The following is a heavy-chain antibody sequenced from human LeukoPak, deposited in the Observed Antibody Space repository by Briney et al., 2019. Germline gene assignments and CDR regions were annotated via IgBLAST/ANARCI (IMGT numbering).Heavy chain of an antibody. Sequence: SQTLSLTCAISGDSVSSQRAAWNWMRQSPSRGLEWLGRTYYRSKWYYDYAVSVKSRITINPDTSKNQLSLQLNSVTPEDTAVYYCAREAVTASNYFDYWGQGTLVTVSS. CDR2: TYYRSKWYY. D-gene: IGHD4-11*01. CDR3: AREAVTASNYFDY. V-gene: IGHV6-1*01. J-gene: IGHJ4*02. CDR1: GDSVSSQRAA.